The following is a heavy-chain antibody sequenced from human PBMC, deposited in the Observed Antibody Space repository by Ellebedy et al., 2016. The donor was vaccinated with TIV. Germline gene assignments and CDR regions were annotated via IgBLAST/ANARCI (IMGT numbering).Heavy chain of an antibody. V-gene: IGHV3-23*01. J-gene: IGHJ3*01. CDR1: RFTFSHFA. Sequence: PGGSLRLSCAASRFTFSHFAMSWVPQAPGKGLEWVSSTSSSGDNSYYADSVKGRFTISRDNSKNTVHLELSSLRAEDTAVYYCAKDLSYNVAGGYYDQDAFDVWGQGTLVTVSS. D-gene: IGHD3-10*01. CDR3: AKDLSYNVAGGYYDQDAFDV. CDR2: TSSSGDNS.